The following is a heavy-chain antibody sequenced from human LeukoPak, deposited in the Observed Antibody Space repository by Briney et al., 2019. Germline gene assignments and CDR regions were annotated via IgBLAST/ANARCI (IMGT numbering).Heavy chain of an antibody. V-gene: IGHV3-9*01. CDR3: ARGKYSNRPYQGPISKGYCSSTSCPPFDY. Sequence: GRSLRLSCAASGFTFDDYAMHWVRQAPGKGLEWVSGISWNSGSIGYADSVKGRFTISRDNSKNTLYLQMNSLRAEDTAVYYCARGKYSNRPYQGPISKGYCSSTSCPPFDYWGQGTLVTVSS. D-gene: IGHD2-2*01. CDR1: GFTFDDYA. CDR2: ISWNSGSI. J-gene: IGHJ4*02.